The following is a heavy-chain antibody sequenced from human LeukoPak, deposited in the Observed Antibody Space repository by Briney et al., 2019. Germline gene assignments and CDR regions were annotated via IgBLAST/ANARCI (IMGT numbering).Heavy chain of an antibody. CDR1: GFTFSSYS. CDR3: AKAHYDSSGYDAFDI. Sequence: GGSLRLSCAASGFTFSSYSMHWVRQAPGKGLEYVSAISGDGGSTYFASSVKGRFTISRDNSKNTLYLQMNSLRAEDTAVYYCAKAHYDSSGYDAFDIWGQGTMVTVSS. CDR2: ISGDGGST. J-gene: IGHJ3*02. V-gene: IGHV3-64*01. D-gene: IGHD3-22*01.